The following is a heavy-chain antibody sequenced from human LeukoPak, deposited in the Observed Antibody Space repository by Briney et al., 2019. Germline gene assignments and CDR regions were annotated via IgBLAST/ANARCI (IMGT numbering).Heavy chain of an antibody. D-gene: IGHD4-17*01. V-gene: IGHV4-30-4*01. CDR2: IYYSGST. CDR1: GGSISSGDYY. CDR3: ASGIADYGDHQPLDY. Sequence: SQTLSLTCTVSGGSISSGDYYWSWIRQPPGKGLEWIGYIYYSGSTYYNPSLKSRVTISVDTSKNQFSLKLSSVTAADTAVYYCASGIADYGDHQPLDYWGQGTLVTVSS. J-gene: IGHJ4*02.